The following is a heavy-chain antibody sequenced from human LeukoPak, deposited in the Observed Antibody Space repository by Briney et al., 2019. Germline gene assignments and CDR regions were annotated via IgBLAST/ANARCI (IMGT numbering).Heavy chain of an antibody. Sequence: SVKVSCKASGGTFSSYAISWVRQAPGQGLEWMGGIIPIFGTANYAQKFQGRVTITTDESTSTAYMELSSLRSEDTAVYYCASQGIAVAGTDYWGQGTLVTVSS. J-gene: IGHJ4*02. V-gene: IGHV1-69*05. D-gene: IGHD6-19*01. CDR2: IIPIFGTA. CDR3: ASQGIAVAGTDY. CDR1: GGTFSSYA.